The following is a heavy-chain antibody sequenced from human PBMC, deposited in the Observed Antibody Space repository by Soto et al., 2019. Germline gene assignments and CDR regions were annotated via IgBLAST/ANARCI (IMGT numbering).Heavy chain of an antibody. CDR2: IYYSGIT. V-gene: IGHV4-59*08. Sequence: SETLSLTCTVSGGSISNYYWSWIRQPPGKGLEWIGYIYYSGITNYNPSLKSRVTISVDTSKNQFSLKLSSVTAADTAVYYCALRYYGSGSGGLWFDPWGQGTLVTVS. D-gene: IGHD3-10*01. J-gene: IGHJ5*02. CDR3: ALRYYGSGSGGLWFDP. CDR1: GGSISNYY.